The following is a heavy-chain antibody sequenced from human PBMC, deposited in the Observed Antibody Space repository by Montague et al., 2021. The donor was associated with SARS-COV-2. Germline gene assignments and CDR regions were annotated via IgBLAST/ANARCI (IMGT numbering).Heavy chain of an antibody. J-gene: IGHJ5*02. CDR3: AREDRWNWFDP. CDR1: GGSISSSY. CDR2: IYYRGST. V-gene: IGHV4-59*01. D-gene: IGHD5-24*01. Sequence: SETLSLTCTVSGGSISSSYWSWIRQPPGKGLEWIGYIYYRGSTNYNPSLKTPVTISVDTSKNQFSLKLSSVTAADTAVYYCAREDRWNWFDPWGQGTLVIVSS.